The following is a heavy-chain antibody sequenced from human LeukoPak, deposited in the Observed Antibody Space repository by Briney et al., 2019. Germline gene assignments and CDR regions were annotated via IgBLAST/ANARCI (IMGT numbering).Heavy chain of an antibody. J-gene: IGHJ4*02. CDR2: ISYDGSNK. CDR1: GFTFSSYA. CDR3: ARDTIAVAGNLDY. Sequence: SGGSLRLSCAASGFTFSSYAMHWVRQAPGKGLEWVAVISYDGSNKYYADSVKGRFTISRDNSKNSLYPQMNSLRAEDTAVYYCARDTIAVAGNLDYWGQGTLVTVSS. D-gene: IGHD6-19*01. V-gene: IGHV3-30-3*01.